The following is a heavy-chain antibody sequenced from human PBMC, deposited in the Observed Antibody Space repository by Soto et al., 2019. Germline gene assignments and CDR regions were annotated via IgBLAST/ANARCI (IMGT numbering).Heavy chain of an antibody. Sequence: SETLSLTCTVSGGSVSSSSYYWGWVRQPPGKGLEWIGSVYYSGSTYYNPSLESRVTISVDKSKNQFSLKLMSLSAADTAVYYCGRRGGLATISYYFDYWGQGALVT. J-gene: IGHJ4*02. CDR3: GRRGGLATISYYFDY. V-gene: IGHV4-39*01. CDR1: GGSVSSSSYY. CDR2: VYYSGST. D-gene: IGHD3-16*01.